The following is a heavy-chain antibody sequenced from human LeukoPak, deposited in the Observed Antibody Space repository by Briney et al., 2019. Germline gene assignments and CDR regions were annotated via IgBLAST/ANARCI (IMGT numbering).Heavy chain of an antibody. D-gene: IGHD2-2*01. CDR2: IYPGDSDT. V-gene: IGHV5-51*01. Sequence: GESLKISCKGSGYSFTNYWIGWVRQMPGKGLEWMGIIYPGDSDTRYSPSFQGQVTISADKSISTAYLQWSSLKASDTDMYYCARSGYCSRTSCYYAFDIWGQGTMVTVSS. CDR3: ARSGYCSRTSCYYAFDI. J-gene: IGHJ3*02. CDR1: GYSFTNYW.